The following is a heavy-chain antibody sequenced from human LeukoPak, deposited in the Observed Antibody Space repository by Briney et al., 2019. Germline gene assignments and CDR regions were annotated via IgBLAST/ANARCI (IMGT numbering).Heavy chain of an antibody. J-gene: IGHJ4*02. CDR3: SRTYCTSSSCYYFDY. CDR1: GGSVSSGSYY. V-gene: IGHV4-61*01. CDR2: IYYSGST. D-gene: IGHD2-2*01. Sequence: PSETLSLTCTVSGGSVSSGSYYWSWIRQPPGKGLEWIGNIYYSGSTNYNPSLKSRVTISVDTSKNQFSLKLSSVTAEDTAVYYCSRTYCTSSSCYYFDYWGQGNLVTLSS.